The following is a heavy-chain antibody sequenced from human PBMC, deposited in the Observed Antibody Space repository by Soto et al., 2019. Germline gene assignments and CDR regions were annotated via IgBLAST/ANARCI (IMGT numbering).Heavy chain of an antibody. J-gene: IGHJ5*02. D-gene: IGHD3-10*01. CDR2: IYYSGST. CDR3: ARLAFYGFGELLQTSGWFDP. V-gene: IGHV4-59*08. CDR1: GGSISSYY. Sequence: SETLSLTCTVSGGSISSYYWSWIRQPPGKGLEWIGYIYYSGSTNYNPSLKSRVTISVDTSKNQFSLKVSSVTAADTAVYYCARLAFYGFGELLQTSGWFDPWGQGTLVTVSS.